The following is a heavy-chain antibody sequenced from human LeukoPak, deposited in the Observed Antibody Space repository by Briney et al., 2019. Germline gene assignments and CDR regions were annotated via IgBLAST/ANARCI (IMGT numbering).Heavy chain of an antibody. D-gene: IGHD3-22*01. Sequence: PGGSLRLSCTASGFTFGDYAMSWVRQAPGKGLEWVGFIRSKAYGGTTEYAASVKGRFTISRDDSKSIAYLQMNSLKTEGTAVYYCTRVWGYDSSGYFLTPGAFDIWGQGTMVTVSS. V-gene: IGHV3-49*04. CDR2: IRSKAYGGTT. CDR3: TRVWGYDSSGYFLTPGAFDI. CDR1: GFTFGDYA. J-gene: IGHJ3*02.